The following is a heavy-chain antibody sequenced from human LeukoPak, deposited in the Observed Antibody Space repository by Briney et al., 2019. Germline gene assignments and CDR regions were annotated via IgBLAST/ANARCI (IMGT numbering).Heavy chain of an antibody. Sequence: ASETLSLTCAVYGGSFSGYYWSWIRQPPGKGLEWIGEINHSGSTNYNPSLKSRVTISVDTSKNQFSLKLSSVTAADTAVYYCARGFKDTAMVYEPPDYWGQGTLVTVSS. CDR3: ARGFKDTAMVYEPPDY. D-gene: IGHD5-18*01. V-gene: IGHV4-34*01. CDR1: GGSFSGYY. J-gene: IGHJ4*02. CDR2: INHSGST.